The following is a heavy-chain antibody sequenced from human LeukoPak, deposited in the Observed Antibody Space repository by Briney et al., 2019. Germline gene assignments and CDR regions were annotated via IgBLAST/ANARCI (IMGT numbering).Heavy chain of an antibody. CDR3: ARESAVPFDY. CDR1: GGSFSGYY. CDR2: INHSGST. J-gene: IGHJ4*02. Sequence: PSETLSLTCAVYGGSFSGYYWSWIRQPPGKGLEWIGEINHSGSTNYNPPLQSRVTISVDTSTNQYSLKLSSVTAADTAVYYCARESAVPFDYWGQGTLVTVSS. D-gene: IGHD2-2*01. V-gene: IGHV4-34*01.